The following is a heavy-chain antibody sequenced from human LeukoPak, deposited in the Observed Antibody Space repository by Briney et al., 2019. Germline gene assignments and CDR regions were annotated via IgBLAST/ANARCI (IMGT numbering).Heavy chain of an antibody. J-gene: IGHJ4*02. D-gene: IGHD1-26*01. CDR1: GFTVTSHY. CDR3: AGHHQAYSRTY. V-gene: IGHV3-53*01. Sequence: GGSLRLSCAASGFTVTSHYMTWVSQAPGKGLEWVSIIYSGVSTYYADSVKGRFIISRDNAKDTLYLQMNSLRAEDTAVYYCAGHHQAYSRTYWGQGTLVTVSS. CDR2: IYSGVST.